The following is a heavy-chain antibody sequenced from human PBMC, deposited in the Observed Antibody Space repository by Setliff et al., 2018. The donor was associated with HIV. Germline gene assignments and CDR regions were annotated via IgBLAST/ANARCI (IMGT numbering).Heavy chain of an antibody. V-gene: IGHV1-69*16. CDR2: IIPILGVA. Sequence: SVKVSCKASGGTFNSHTINWVRQAPGQGLDWMGRIIPILGVANYAQRFQGRVTITTDESTSTAYMELSGLRSEDTAVYYCARDFGGYCSSMSCPGLFDPWGQGTLVTVSS. J-gene: IGHJ5*02. D-gene: IGHD2-2*01. CDR1: GGTFNSHT. CDR3: ARDFGGYCSSMSCPGLFDP.